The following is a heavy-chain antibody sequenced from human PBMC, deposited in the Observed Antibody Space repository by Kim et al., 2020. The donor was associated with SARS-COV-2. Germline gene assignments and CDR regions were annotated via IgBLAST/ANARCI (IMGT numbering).Heavy chain of an antibody. V-gene: IGHV3-30*18. CDR2: ISYDGSNK. D-gene: IGHD6-19*01. J-gene: IGHJ6*02. CDR1: GFTFSSYG. CDR3: AKDLFSRWVAGIFSYYYYGMDV. Sequence: GGSLRLSCAASGFTFSSYGMHWVRQAPGKGLEWVAVISYDGSNKYYADSVKGRFTISRDNSKNTLYLQMNSLRAEDTAVYYCAKDLFSRWVAGIFSYYYYGMDVWGQGTTVTVSS.